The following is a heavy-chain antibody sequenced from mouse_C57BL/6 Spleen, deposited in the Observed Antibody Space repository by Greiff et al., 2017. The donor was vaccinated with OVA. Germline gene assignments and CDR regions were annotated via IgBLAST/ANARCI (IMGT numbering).Heavy chain of an antibody. D-gene: IGHD1-1*02. CDR3: ARWGSYDAMDY. V-gene: IGHV1-82*01. J-gene: IGHJ4*01. CDR1: GYAFSSSW. CDR2: IYPGDGDT. Sequence: VQRVESGPELVKPGASVKISCKASGYAFSSSWMNWVKQRPGKGLEWIGRIYPGDGDTNYNGKFKGKATLTADKSSSTAYMQLSSLTSEDSAVYFCARWGSYDAMDYWGQGTSVTVSS.